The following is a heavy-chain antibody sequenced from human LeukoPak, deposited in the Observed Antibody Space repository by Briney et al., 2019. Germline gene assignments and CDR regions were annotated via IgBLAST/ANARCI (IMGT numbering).Heavy chain of an antibody. CDR2: IYHSGST. J-gene: IGHJ4*02. Sequence: SETLSLTCTVSGYSISSGYYWGWIRQPPGKGLEWIGSIYHSGSTFYNPSLKSRVTISVDTSKNQFSLKLSSVTAADTAVYYCARDRGTWNDDGFDYWGQGTLVTVSS. CDR1: GYSISSGYY. V-gene: IGHV4-38-2*02. D-gene: IGHD1-1*01. CDR3: ARDRGTWNDDGFDY.